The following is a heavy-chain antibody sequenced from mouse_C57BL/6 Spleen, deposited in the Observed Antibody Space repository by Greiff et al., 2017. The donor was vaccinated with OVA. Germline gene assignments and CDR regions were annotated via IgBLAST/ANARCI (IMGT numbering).Heavy chain of an antibody. V-gene: IGHV1-80*01. Sequence: QVQLKQSGAELVKPGASVKISCKASGYAFSSYWMNWVKQRPGKGLEWIGQIYPGDGDTNYNGKFKGKATLTADKSSSTAYMQLSSLTSEDSAVYFCAYGSSPNWYFDVWGTGTTVTVSS. CDR2: IYPGDGDT. CDR1: GYAFSSYW. D-gene: IGHD1-1*01. J-gene: IGHJ1*03. CDR3: AYGSSPNWYFDV.